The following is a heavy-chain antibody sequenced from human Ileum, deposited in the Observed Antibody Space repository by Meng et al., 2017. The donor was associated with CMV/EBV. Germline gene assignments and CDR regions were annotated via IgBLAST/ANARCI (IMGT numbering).Heavy chain of an antibody. CDR3: ANRRGSGWYETYFDS. CDR2: IYWDDTK. D-gene: IGHD6-19*01. J-gene: IGHJ4*02. Sequence: ITLKESGPPLLKPPPTLTLTCTFSGFSLSTNGVGVGWIRQPPGKALEWLALIYWDDTKRYSPSLKSRLTISKDTSKNQVVLTMTNTDTVDTATYYCANRRGSGWYETYFDSWGQGTLVTVSS. CDR1: GFSLSTNGVG. V-gene: IGHV2-5*02.